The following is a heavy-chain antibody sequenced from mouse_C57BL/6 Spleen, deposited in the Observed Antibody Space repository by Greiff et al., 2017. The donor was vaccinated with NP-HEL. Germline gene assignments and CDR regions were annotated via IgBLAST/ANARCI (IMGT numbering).Heavy chain of an antibody. V-gene: IGHV1-42*01. CDR2: INPSTGGT. Sequence: VQLKQSGPELVKPGASVKISCKASGYSFTGYYMNWVKQSPEKSLEWIGEINPSTGGTTYNQTFKAKATLTVDKSSSTAYMQLKSLTSEDSAVYYCARRGEKDYWGQGTTLTVSS. CDR3: ARRGEKDY. J-gene: IGHJ2*01. CDR1: GYSFTGYY. D-gene: IGHD2-13*01.